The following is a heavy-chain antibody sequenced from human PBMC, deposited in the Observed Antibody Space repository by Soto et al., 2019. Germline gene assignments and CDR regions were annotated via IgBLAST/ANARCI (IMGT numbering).Heavy chain of an antibody. D-gene: IGHD2-21*02. CDR1: GFTFSSYG. CDR2: ITDSGSST. Sequence: EVHLLESGGGLIQPGGSLRLSCAASGFTFSSYGMSWVRQAPGKGLEWVSAITDSGSSTFYADSVRGRFTISRDISKKTLYLQMNSLRAEDTAVYYCAKEGTAGVVVTTFDYWGQGTLVTVSS. CDR3: AKEGTAGVVVTTFDY. V-gene: IGHV3-23*01. J-gene: IGHJ4*02.